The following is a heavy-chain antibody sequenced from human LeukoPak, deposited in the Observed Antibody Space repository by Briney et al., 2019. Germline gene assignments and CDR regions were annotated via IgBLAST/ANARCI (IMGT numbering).Heavy chain of an antibody. Sequence: GASVKVSCKASGYTFTSYDINWVRQAAGQGIEGMGWMNPNSGNTVYAQKFQGRVTMTRNKSISTAYMELSSLRSDDTAVYYCARGAYTAEDYWGQGTLVTVSS. D-gene: IGHD3-16*01. V-gene: IGHV1-8*01. J-gene: IGHJ4*02. CDR1: GYTFTSYD. CDR2: MNPNSGNT. CDR3: ARGAYTAEDY.